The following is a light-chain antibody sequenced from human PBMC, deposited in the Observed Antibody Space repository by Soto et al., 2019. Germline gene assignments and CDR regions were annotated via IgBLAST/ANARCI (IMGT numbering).Light chain of an antibody. J-gene: IGKJ5*01. V-gene: IGKV1-5*01. CDR1: QSIGRW. CDR3: QQSYSPPPVT. Sequence: DIQMTQSPSTLSAFVGDRVTITCRASQSIGRWLAWYQQKPGKAPKLLIYDASSLESGVPSRFSGSGSGTDFTLTISSLQPEDFATYYCQQSYSPPPVTFGQGTRLEIK. CDR2: DAS.